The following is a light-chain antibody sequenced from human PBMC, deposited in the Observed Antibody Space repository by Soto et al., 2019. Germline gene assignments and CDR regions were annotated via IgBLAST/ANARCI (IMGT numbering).Light chain of an antibody. V-gene: IGKV3-20*01. CDR2: GAS. J-gene: IGKJ1*01. CDR3: QQYDNSPWT. Sequence: EIVLTQSPGTLSLSPGERATLSCRASQSVSSSFLAWYQQKPGQAPRLLIYGASSRATGIPDRFSGSGSGTDFTLTISRLEPEDFAVYYWQQYDNSPWTFGQGTKVAIK. CDR1: QSVSSSF.